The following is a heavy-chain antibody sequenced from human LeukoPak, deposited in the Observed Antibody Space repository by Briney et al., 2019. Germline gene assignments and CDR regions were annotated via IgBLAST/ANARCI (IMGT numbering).Heavy chain of an antibody. D-gene: IGHD6-13*01. Sequence: ASVKVSCKASGYTFTDYYMHWVRQAPGQGLEWMGWINPNSGGTNYAQKFQGRVTMTRDTSISTAYMELSRLRSDDTAVYYCAREPAQAAALDYWGQGTLVTVSS. CDR1: GYTFTDYY. CDR2: INPNSGGT. V-gene: IGHV1-2*02. J-gene: IGHJ4*02. CDR3: AREPAQAAALDY.